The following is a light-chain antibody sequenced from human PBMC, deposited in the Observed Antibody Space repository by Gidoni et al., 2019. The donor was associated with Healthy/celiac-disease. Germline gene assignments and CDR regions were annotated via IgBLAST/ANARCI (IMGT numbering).Light chain of an antibody. Sequence: DIQMSQSPSTLSASVGDRVTITCRASQSISSWLAWYQQKPGKAPKLLIYKASSLESGVPSRLSGSGSGTEFTLTISSLQPDDFATDYCQQYNSYSPWTFGQGTKVEIK. V-gene: IGKV1-5*03. CDR3: QQYNSYSPWT. CDR1: QSISSW. J-gene: IGKJ1*01. CDR2: KAS.